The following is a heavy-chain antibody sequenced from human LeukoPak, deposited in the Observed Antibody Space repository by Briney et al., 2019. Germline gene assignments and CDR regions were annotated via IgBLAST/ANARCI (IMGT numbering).Heavy chain of an antibody. Sequence: GASVMVSCTASGYTFTIYYMHWVRQAPGQGLEWMGIINPSGGSTSYAQKFQGRVTMTRDMSTSTVYMELSGLRSEDTAVYYCARVDRKWQLSEPFRYWGQGTLVTVSS. CDR2: INPSGGST. D-gene: IGHD4-23*01. J-gene: IGHJ4*02. CDR1: GYTFTIYY. CDR3: ARVDRKWQLSEPFRY. V-gene: IGHV1-46*01.